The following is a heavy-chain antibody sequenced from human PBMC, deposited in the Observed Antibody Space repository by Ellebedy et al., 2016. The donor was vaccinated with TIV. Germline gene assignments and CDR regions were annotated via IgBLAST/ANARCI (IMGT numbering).Heavy chain of an antibody. CDR1: GFTFSSYW. CDR3: ATSSGYYGKHDY. V-gene: IGHV3-7*01. D-gene: IGHD3-22*01. Sequence: GESLKISCAASGFTFSSYWMTWVRQAPGKGLEWVANIQQDGSEKYYVDSVKGRFTISRDNTKNSLYLQMNSLRAEDTALYYCATSSGYYGKHDYWGQGTLVTVSS. J-gene: IGHJ4*02. CDR2: IQQDGSEK.